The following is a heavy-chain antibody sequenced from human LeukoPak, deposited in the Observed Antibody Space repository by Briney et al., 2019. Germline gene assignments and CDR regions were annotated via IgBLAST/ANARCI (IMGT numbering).Heavy chain of an antibody. D-gene: IGHD2-21*02. Sequence: GGSLRLSCAASGFTFDDYAMHWVHQAPGKGLEWVSLISWDGGSTCYADSVKGRFTISRDNSKNSLYLQMNSLRAEDTALYYCARARRVTANYYYMDVWGKGTTVTVSS. CDR3: ARARRVTANYYYMDV. CDR2: ISWDGGST. J-gene: IGHJ6*03. CDR1: GFTFDDYA. V-gene: IGHV3-43D*03.